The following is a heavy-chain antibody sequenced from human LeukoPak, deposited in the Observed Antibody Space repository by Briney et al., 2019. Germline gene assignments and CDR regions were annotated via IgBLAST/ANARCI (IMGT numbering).Heavy chain of an antibody. Sequence: ASVKLSCKASGSTFTTYYMHWVRQAPGQGLEWMGMINPSGGNTSYAQKFQGRVTMTRDTSTSTVCMELSSLRSDDTAVYYCARIVDTTMIISYWGQGTLVTVSS. J-gene: IGHJ4*02. V-gene: IGHV1-46*03. CDR1: GSTFTTYY. CDR3: ARIVDTTMIISY. CDR2: INPSGGNT. D-gene: IGHD5-18*01.